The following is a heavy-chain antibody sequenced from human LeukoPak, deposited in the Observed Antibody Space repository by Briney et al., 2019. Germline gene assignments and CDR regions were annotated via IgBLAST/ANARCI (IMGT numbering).Heavy chain of an antibody. Sequence: GGSLRLSCTVSGFSVSSNSMSWVRQAPGKGLEWVSSISSSSSYIYYADSVKGRFTISRDNAKNSLYLQMNSLRAEDTAVYYCPRGGSLIAAAGTSHWGQGTLVTVSS. CDR1: GFSVSSNS. J-gene: IGHJ4*02. D-gene: IGHD6-13*01. CDR2: ISSSSSYI. CDR3: PRGGSLIAAAGTSH. V-gene: IGHV3-21*01.